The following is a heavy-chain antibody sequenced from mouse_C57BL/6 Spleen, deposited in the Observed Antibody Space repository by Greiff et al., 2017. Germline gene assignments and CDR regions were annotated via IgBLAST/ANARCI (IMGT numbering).Heavy chain of an antibody. CDR1: GYTFTDYY. V-gene: IGHV1-26*01. J-gene: IGHJ3*01. Sequence: EVQLQQSGPELVKPGASVKISCKASGYTFTDYYMNWVKQSHGKSLEWIGDINPNNGGTSYNQKFKGKATLTVDKSSSTAYMELRSLTSEDSAVYYCASPTWCAYWGQGTLVTVSA. CDR3: ASPTWCAY. CDR2: INPNNGGT.